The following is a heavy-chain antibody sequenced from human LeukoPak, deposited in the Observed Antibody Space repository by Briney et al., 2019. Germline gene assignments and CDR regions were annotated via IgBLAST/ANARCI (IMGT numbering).Heavy chain of an antibody. V-gene: IGHV1-2*06. CDR1: GYTFTGYY. J-gene: IGHJ6*02. CDR2: INPNSGGT. D-gene: IGHD3-3*01. CDR3: ARGGYDFVYYYYGMDV. Sequence: ASVKVSCKASGYTFTGYYMHWVRQAPGQGLEWMGRINPNSGGTNHAQKFQGGVTMTRDTSISTAYMELSRLRSDDTAVYYCARGGYDFVYYYYGMDVWGQGTTVTVSS.